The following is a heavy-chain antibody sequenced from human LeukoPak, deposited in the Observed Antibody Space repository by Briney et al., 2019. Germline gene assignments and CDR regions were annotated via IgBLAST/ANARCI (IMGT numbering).Heavy chain of an antibody. D-gene: IGHD3-16*02. CDR3: ARGGSLARYTHYYFDY. CDR1: GFTFSSYG. CDR2: IWYDGSNK. J-gene: IGHJ4*02. Sequence: GRSLRLSCAASGFTFSSYGMHWVRQAPGKGLEWVAVIWYDGSNKYYADSVKGRFTISRDNSKNTLYLQMNSLRAEDTAVYYCARGGSLARYTHYYFDYWGQGTLVTVSS. V-gene: IGHV3-33*01.